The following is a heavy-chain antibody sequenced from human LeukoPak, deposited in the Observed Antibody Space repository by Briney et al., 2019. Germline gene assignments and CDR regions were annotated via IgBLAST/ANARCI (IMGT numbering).Heavy chain of an antibody. CDR3: AKRSNFWTGYLDY. CDR1: KFTFSNYA. CDR2: ISGSGGSI. Sequence: GGSLRLSCTASKFTFSNYAMSWVRQAPGKGLEWVSVISGSGGSIYYADSVKGRFTISRDNPKDTLFLQMNSLRTEDTAVYYCAKRSNFWTGYLDYWGQGTLVTVSS. J-gene: IGHJ4*02. D-gene: IGHD3/OR15-3a*01. V-gene: IGHV3-23*01.